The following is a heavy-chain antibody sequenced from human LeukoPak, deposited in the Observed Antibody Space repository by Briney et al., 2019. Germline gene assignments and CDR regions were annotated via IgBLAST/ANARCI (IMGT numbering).Heavy chain of an antibody. D-gene: IGHD2-15*01. J-gene: IGHJ3*02. Sequence: PGGSLRLSCTASGFTFGDYAMSWFRQAPGKGLEWVGFIRSKAYGGTTEYAASVKGRFTISRDDSKSIAYLLMNSLKTEDTAVYYCTRDLYPDAFDIWGQGTMVTVSS. CDR2: IRSKAYGGTT. CDR1: GFTFGDYA. CDR3: TRDLYPDAFDI. V-gene: IGHV3-49*03.